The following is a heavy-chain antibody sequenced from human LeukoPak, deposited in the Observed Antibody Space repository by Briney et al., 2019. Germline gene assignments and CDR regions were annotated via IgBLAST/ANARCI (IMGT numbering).Heavy chain of an antibody. J-gene: IGHJ4*02. CDR1: GFTFRSHS. Sequence: GGSLRPSCAASGFTFRSHSMTWVRQAPGKGLEWVSYISSSSNTIYYADSVKGRFTISRDNAKNSLYLQMNSLRAEDTAVYYCARGKSYGSGSYYPTNYFDYWGQGTLVTVSS. CDR3: ARGKSYGSGSYYPTNYFDY. D-gene: IGHD3-10*01. V-gene: IGHV3-48*01. CDR2: ISSSSNTI.